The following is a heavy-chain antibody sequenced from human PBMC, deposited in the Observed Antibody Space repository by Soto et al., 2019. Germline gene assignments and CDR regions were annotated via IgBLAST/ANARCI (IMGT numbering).Heavy chain of an antibody. J-gene: IGHJ4*02. CDR3: TVWGSGNDFGAA. V-gene: IGHV3-72*01. D-gene: IGHD3-10*01. CDR2: SKNKADSYTT. Sequence: EVRLVESGGGLVQPGGSLRLSCAASGFTFSDHYMDWVRQAPGKGLEWVGRSKNKADSYTTEYAASVKGRFTISRDGSKNSLFLQTNSLKTDDTAVYYCTVWGSGNDFGAAWGQGILVTVSS. CDR1: GFTFSDHY.